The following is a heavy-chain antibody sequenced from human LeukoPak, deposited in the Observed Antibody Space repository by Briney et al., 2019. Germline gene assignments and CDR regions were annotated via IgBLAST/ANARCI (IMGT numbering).Heavy chain of an antibody. CDR3: AKDNRRHYTSGPNPDSLH. CDR2: ISWNSGSI. V-gene: IGHV3-9*01. Sequence: GGSLRLSCAGSGFIFNNYAMHWVRQPPGKGLEWVSGISWNSGSIDYADSVKGRFTISRDNAKNSLCLQMNSLRVEDTAFYYCAKDNRRHYTSGPNPDSLHWGQGALVTVSS. CDR1: GFIFNNYA. J-gene: IGHJ4*02. D-gene: IGHD6-19*01.